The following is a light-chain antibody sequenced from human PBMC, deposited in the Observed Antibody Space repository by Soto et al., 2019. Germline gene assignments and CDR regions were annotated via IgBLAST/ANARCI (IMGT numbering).Light chain of an antibody. CDR2: GAS. J-gene: IGKJ1*01. CDR3: QQYNNWPRT. Sequence: EIVMTQSPATLSVSPGERATLSCRASQSVGTHLAWYQQKPGQAPRFLLYGASTRATGIPARFSGSGSGTEFTLTISSLQSEDFAVYCCQQYNNWPRTFGQGTKVEIK. V-gene: IGKV3-15*01. CDR1: QSVGTH.